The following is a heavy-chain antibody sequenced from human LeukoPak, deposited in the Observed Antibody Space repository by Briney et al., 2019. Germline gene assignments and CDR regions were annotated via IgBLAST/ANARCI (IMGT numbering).Heavy chain of an antibody. D-gene: IGHD1-26*01. CDR2: IKQDGSEK. CDR1: GFTFSSYW. V-gene: IGHV3-7*04. J-gene: IGHJ4*02. Sequence: QPGASLRLSCAASGFTFSSYWMSWVRQAPGKAREWVANIKQDGSEKYNVDSVKGRFTISRDNAKNSLCLQMNGLRADDTAVYYCARDHIVGATNFDYWGQGTLVTVSS. CDR3: ARDHIVGATNFDY.